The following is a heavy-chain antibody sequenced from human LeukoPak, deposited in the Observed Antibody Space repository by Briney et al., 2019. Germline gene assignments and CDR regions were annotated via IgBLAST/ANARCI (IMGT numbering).Heavy chain of an antibody. D-gene: IGHD3-9*01. CDR2: IKGDGSHT. CDR3: VRDWDHFDFDS. V-gene: IGHV3-74*01. J-gene: IGHJ5*01. CDR1: GFTFSNYW. Sequence: GESLTLSCAASGFTFSNYWLHWVRQAPGKGLVWVSRIKGDGSHTIYADSVKGRFTISRDNAKNTLYLQMKSLRAEDTAVYYCVRDWDHFDFDSWGLGTLVTVSS.